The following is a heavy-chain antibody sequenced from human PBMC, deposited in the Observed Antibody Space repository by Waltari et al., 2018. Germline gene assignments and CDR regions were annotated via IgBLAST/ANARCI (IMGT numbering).Heavy chain of an antibody. V-gene: IGHV3-48*01. Sequence: EVQLVESGGGLVQPGGSLRLSCAASGFTFSSSSMNWVRQAPGKGREWVSYISSSSSTRYYADSVKGRLTISRDNAKNSLYLQMNSLRAEDTAVYYCARDQPPDIVVVPAATYYYYMDVWGKGTTVTVSS. CDR3: ARDQPPDIVVVPAATYYYYMDV. CDR1: GFTFSSSS. J-gene: IGHJ6*03. D-gene: IGHD2-2*01. CDR2: ISSSSSTR.